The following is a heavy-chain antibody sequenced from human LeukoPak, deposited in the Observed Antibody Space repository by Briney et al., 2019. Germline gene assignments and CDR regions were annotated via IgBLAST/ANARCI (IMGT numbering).Heavy chain of an antibody. CDR2: IYYSGST. V-gene: IGHV4-39*07. CDR1: GGSISSSSYY. J-gene: IGHJ4*02. D-gene: IGHD1-7*01. CDR3: ARFRWGLKTGTTSLGYIDANY. Sequence: SETLSLTCTVSGGSISSSSYYWGWIRQPPGKGLEWIGSIYYSGSTYYNPSLKSRVTISVDTSKNQFSLKLSSVTAADTAVYYCARFRWGLKTGTTSLGYIDANYWGQGTLVTVSS.